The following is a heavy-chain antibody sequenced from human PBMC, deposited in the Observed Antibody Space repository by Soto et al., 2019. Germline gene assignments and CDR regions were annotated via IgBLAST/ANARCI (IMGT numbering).Heavy chain of an antibody. V-gene: IGHV3-23*01. D-gene: IGHD2-15*01. CDR1: GFTFSNYG. J-gene: IGHJ1*01. CDR3: AKDSPVGVPLLRDLHD. CDR2: ISGSGGST. Sequence: PGGSLRLSCAASGFTFSNYGMSWVRQAPGKGLEWVSVISGSGGSTYYADSAKGRFTLSRDNSKNTVYLQMNSLRAEDTAVYYCAKDSPVGVPLLRDLHDWGQGTLVTVSS.